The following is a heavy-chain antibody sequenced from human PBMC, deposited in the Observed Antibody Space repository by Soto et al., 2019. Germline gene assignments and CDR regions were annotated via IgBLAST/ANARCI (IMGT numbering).Heavy chain of an antibody. CDR2: IYYSGST. J-gene: IGHJ4*02. CDR1: GGSISSYY. V-gene: IGHV4-59*01. CDR3: AREGVAPLSSAGAPDY. D-gene: IGHD3-16*02. Sequence: PSDTLSLTCTVSGGSISSYYWSWIRQPPGKGLEWIGNIYYSGSTNYNPSLKSRVTISVDTSKNQFSLKLSSLTAADTAMYYCAREGVAPLSSAGAPDYWGQGTLVTVSS.